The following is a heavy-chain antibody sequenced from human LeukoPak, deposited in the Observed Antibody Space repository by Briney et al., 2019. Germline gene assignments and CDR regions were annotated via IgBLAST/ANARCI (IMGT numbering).Heavy chain of an antibody. D-gene: IGHD3-22*01. J-gene: IGHJ6*03. V-gene: IGHV4-4*07. CDR2: IYTSGST. CDR3: VRVIGAPNYYYYMDV. CDR1: GGSISTYY. Sequence: SGTLSLTCTVSGGSISTYYWSWIRQPAGKGLEWIERIYTSGSTNYNPSLKSRVTMSVDTSKNQFSLKLSSVTAADTAVYYCVRVIGAPNYYYYMDVWGKGTTVTVSS.